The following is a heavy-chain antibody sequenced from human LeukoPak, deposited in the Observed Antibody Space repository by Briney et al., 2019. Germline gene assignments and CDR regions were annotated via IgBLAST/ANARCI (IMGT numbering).Heavy chain of an antibody. J-gene: IGHJ4*02. CDR3: ARVRLLEYLSSYYFDY. CDR2: IYYSGST. CDR1: YGSISSYY. Sequence: KPSETLSLTCTVSYGSISSYYWSWIRQPPGKGLEWIGYIYYSGSTNYNPSLKSRVTISVDTSKNQFSLKLSSVTAADTAVYYCARVRLLEYLSSYYFDYWGQGTLVTVSS. D-gene: IGHD3-3*01. V-gene: IGHV4-59*01.